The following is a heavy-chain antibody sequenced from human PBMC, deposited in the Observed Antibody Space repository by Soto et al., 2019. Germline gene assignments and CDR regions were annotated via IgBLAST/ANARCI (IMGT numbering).Heavy chain of an antibody. J-gene: IGHJ4*02. D-gene: IGHD2-15*01. V-gene: IGHV3-30-3*01. CDR1: GFTFSNYE. CDR2: ISYDGINK. Sequence: QVQLVESGGGVVQPGRSLRLSCAASGFTFSNYEMHWVRQAPGKGLEWLAVISYDGINKYYADSVKGRFTISRDNSKNPLYLQMNSLRFEDTAMYFCARVVFGSRNSGDHWGQGALVTVSS. CDR3: ARVVFGSRNSGDH.